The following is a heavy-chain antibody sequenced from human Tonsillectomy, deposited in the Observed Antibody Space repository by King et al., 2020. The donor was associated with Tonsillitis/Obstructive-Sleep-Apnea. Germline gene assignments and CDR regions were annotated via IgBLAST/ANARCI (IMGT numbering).Heavy chain of an antibody. D-gene: IGHD6-19*01. CDR1: GFTVSSNY. CDR2: IYSGGST. V-gene: IGHV3-66*01. CDR3: ASLHPYKSGWYRGGGYYYYYMDV. Sequence: VQLVESGGGLVQPGGSLRLSCAASGFTVSSNYMNWVRQAPGKGLEWVSVIYSGGSTYYADSVKGRFTISRDNSKNTLYLQMNSLRAEDTAVYYCASLHPYKSGWYRGGGYYYYYMDVWGKGTTVTVSS. J-gene: IGHJ6*03.